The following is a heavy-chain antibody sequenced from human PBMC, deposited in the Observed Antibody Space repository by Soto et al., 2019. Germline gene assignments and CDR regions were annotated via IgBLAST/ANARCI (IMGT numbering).Heavy chain of an antibody. D-gene: IGHD2-15*01. CDR2: IYYSGST. Sequence: SETLSLTCTVTGGSVFSSSSYWAWIRQSPGKGLEWIGYIYYSGSTNYNPSLKSRVTISVDTSKNQFSLKLSSVTAADTAVYYCARVVGGGSYYSHYGMDVWGQGTTVTVSS. J-gene: IGHJ6*02. CDR3: ARVVGGGSYYSHYGMDV. CDR1: GGSVFSSSSY. V-gene: IGHV4-61*01.